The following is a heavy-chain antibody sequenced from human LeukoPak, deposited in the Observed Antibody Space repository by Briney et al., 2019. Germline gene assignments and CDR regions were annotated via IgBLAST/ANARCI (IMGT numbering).Heavy chain of an antibody. CDR3: AKKMSITAASQVDY. D-gene: IGHD1-20*01. Sequence: GGSLRLSCAASGFTFSSYAMSWVRQAPGKGLEWVSAISSSGGSTDYADSVKGRFTISRDNSKNTLYLQMNSLRAEDTAVYYCAKKMSITAASQVDYWGQGTLVTVSS. J-gene: IGHJ4*02. CDR2: ISSSGGST. CDR1: GFTFSSYA. V-gene: IGHV3-23*01.